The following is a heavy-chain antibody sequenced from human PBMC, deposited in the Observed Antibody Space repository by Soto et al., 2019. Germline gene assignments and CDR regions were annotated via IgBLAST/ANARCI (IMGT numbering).Heavy chain of an antibody. CDR2: IYYSGST. Sequence: QVQLQESGPGLVKPSETLSLTCTVSGGSISSYDWSWIRQPPGKGLEWIGNIYYSGSTNYNPSLKRRVTISVDTAKNQFSLKLSSVTAADTAVYYCARAYGGSAFDIWGQGTMVTVSS. V-gene: IGHV4-59*01. CDR1: GGSISSYD. D-gene: IGHD4-17*01. CDR3: ARAYGGSAFDI. J-gene: IGHJ3*02.